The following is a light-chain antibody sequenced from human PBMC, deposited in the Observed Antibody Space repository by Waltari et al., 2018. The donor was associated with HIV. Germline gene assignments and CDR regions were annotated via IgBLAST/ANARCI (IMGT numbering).Light chain of an antibody. CDR2: DVT. V-gene: IGLV3-21*02. CDR3: QVGDNSKNVVV. J-gene: IGLJ2*01. Sequence: SYVLTQPPSVSVAPGQTARITCGGNNIGRKSVPCNRQKPGQSPVRFACDVTARPSGFPGRFIGSNSGNTATLTIGGVEAGDEAEYYGQVGDNSKNVVVFGGGTKLTVL. CDR1: NIGRKS.